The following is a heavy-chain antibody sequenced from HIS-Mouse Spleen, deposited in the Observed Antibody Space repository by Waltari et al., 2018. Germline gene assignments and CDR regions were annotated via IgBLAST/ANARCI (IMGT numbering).Heavy chain of an antibody. V-gene: IGHV4-30-2*01. CDR2: TYHSGST. D-gene: IGHD4-17*01. J-gene: IGHJ4*02. CDR1: GGSISSGGYS. Sequence: QLQLQESGSGLVKPSQTLSLTCAVSGGSISSGGYSWSWIRQPPGKGLEWIGYTYHSGSTYYNPALKSRVTISVDRSKNQFSLKLSSVTAADTAVYYCARGRGYGGNSGRAYFDYWGQGTLVTVSS. CDR3: ARGRGYGGNSGRAYFDY.